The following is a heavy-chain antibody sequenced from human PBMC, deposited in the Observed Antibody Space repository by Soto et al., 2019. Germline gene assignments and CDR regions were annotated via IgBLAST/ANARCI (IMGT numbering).Heavy chain of an antibody. CDR2: IIPIFGTA. Sequence: SVKVSCKASGGTFSSYAISWVRQAPGQGLEWMGGIIPIFGTANYARKFQGRVTITADESTSTAYMELSRLRSEDTAVYYCSRCTDDLHRSHLPYYTWYGMLVWGEETTVRVSS. D-gene: IGHD2-8*01. CDR1: GGTFSSYA. V-gene: IGHV1-69*13. CDR3: SRCTDDLHRSHLPYYTWYGMLV. J-gene: IGHJ6*01.